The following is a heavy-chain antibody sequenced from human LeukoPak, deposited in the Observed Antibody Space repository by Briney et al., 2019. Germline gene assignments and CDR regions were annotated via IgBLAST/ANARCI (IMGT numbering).Heavy chain of an antibody. D-gene: IGHD3-22*01. Sequence: GGCLRLSCAASGFTFSDYYMSWSRQAPGKGGEGGSYIISRGSTIYYADSVKGRFTISRDNDKNSLYLQMNSLRAEDTAVYYCARNRRVYYYDSSGYSRPADAFDIWGQGTMVTVSS. V-gene: IGHV3-11*01. CDR1: GFTFSDYY. CDR2: IISRGSTI. J-gene: IGHJ3*02. CDR3: ARNRRVYYYDSSGYSRPADAFDI.